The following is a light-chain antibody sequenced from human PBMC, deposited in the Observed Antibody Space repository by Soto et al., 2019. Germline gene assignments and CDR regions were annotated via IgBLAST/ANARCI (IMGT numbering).Light chain of an antibody. V-gene: IGLV2-23*01. Sequence: QSALTQPASVSGSPGQSITISCTGTSSDVRSYNLVSWYQQHPGKAPKLMIYEGSKRPSGVSNRFSGSKSGNTASLTISGLQAEDEADYYCCSYAGSSTWVFGGGTTLTVL. CDR1: SSDVRSYNL. CDR3: CSYAGSSTWV. J-gene: IGLJ3*02. CDR2: EGS.